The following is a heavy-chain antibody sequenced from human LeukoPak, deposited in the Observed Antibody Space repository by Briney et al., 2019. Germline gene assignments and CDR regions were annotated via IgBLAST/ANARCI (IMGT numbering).Heavy chain of an antibody. V-gene: IGHV3-11*06. J-gene: IGHJ4*02. D-gene: IGHD6-13*01. CDR1: GFTFSDYY. CDR3: ASGLASSRSVAIDR. Sequence: PGGSLRLSCAASGFTFSDYYMSWIRQAPGKGLEWVSYISSSSSYTNYADSVKGRFTISRDNAKNSLYLQMNTLRAEDTAVYYCASGLASSRSVAIDRWGQGTLVAVSS. CDR2: ISSSSSYT.